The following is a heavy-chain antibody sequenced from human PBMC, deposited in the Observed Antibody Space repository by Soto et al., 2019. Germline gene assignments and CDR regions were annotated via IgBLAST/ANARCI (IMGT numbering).Heavy chain of an antibody. CDR1: GFSLSDHG. CDR3: ARQINWRDGGA. CDR2: VNRGASSL. Sequence: GGSLRLSCAASGFSLSDHGVNWVRQAPGKGLEWISSVNRGASSLYYAESVKGRFTMSRDDAKNSVYLQMDSLRDEDTAVYYCARQINWRDGGAWGQGTLVTVSS. D-gene: IGHD3-16*01. V-gene: IGHV3-48*02. J-gene: IGHJ5*02.